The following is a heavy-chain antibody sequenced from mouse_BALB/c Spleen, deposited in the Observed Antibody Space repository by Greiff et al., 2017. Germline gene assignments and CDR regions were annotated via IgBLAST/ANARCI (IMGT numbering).Heavy chain of an antibody. CDR2: IWSGGST. D-gene: IGHD2-1*01. CDR1: GFSLTSYG. J-gene: IGHJ3*01. CDR3: ARDGNYPFAY. V-gene: IGHV2-2*02. Sequence: VMLVESGPGLVQPSQSLSITCTVSGFSLTSYGVHWVRQSPGKGLEWLGVIWSGGSTDYNAAFISRLSISKDNSKSQVFFKMNSLQANDTAIYYCARDGNYPFAYWGQGTLVTVSA.